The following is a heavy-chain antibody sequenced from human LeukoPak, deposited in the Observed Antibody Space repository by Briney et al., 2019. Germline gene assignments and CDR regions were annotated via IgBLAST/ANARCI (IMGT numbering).Heavy chain of an antibody. D-gene: IGHD3-10*01. V-gene: IGHV3-30-3*01. J-gene: IGHJ4*02. CDR2: ISYDGSNK. Sequence: GGSLRLSCAASGFTFSSYAMHWVRQAPGKGLEWVAVISYDGSNKYYADSVKGRFTISRDNSKNTLYLQMNSLRAEDTAVYYCARDDYYGSGSLGYRGQGTLVTVSS. CDR1: GFTFSSYA. CDR3: ARDDYYGSGSLGY.